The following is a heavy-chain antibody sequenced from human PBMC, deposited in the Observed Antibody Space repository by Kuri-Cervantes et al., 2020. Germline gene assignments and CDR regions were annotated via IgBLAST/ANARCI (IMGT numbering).Heavy chain of an antibody. J-gene: IGHJ4*02. Sequence: LSLTCAASGFTFSNFGLNWVRQAPGKGLVWVSRIKSDGSSTSYADSVKGRFTISRDNAKNSLYLQMNSLRAEDTAVYYCARDYFGDYYFDYWGQGTLVTVSS. D-gene: IGHD4-17*01. CDR3: ARDYFGDYYFDY. CDR2: IKSDGSST. V-gene: IGHV3-74*01. CDR1: GFTFSNFG.